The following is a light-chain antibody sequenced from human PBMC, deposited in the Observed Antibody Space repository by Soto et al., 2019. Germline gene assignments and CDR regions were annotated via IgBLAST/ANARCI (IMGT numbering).Light chain of an antibody. J-gene: IGKJ1*01. CDR1: QTIDTY. CDR3: QQNFNFPRK. V-gene: IGKV1-39*01. CDR2: AAT. Sequence: DIQLTQSPSSLSASVGDRVTITCRASQTIDTYLNWYQHKPGTAPKVLIYAATYLQNGVPSRFRGTGSGADFTLTISSPQPEDFATYYCQQNFNFPRKVGQGTKADIK.